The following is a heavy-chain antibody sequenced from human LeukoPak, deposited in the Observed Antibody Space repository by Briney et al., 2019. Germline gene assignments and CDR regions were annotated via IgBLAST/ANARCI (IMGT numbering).Heavy chain of an antibody. CDR3: ARDFGWGIAARRRAFDI. V-gene: IGHV3-66*01. J-gene: IGHJ3*02. CDR2: IYSGGRT. Sequence: GGSLRLSCAASGFTVSSNYMSWVRQAPGKGLEWVSVIYSGGRTYYADSVKGRFTSSRDNSKNTLYLQMNSLRAEDTAVYYCARDFGWGIAARRRAFDIWGQGTMVTVSS. CDR1: GFTVSSNY. D-gene: IGHD6-6*01.